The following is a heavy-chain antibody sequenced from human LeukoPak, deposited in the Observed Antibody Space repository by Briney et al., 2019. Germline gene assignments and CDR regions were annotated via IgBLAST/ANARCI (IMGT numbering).Heavy chain of an antibody. CDR1: GFTFSNYW. J-gene: IGHJ5*02. D-gene: IGHD1-26*01. CDR2: IKKDGSDK. V-gene: IGHV3-7*01. CDR3: AGGGGSYH. Sequence: GGSLRLSCAASGFTFSNYWMTWVRQAPGKGLEWVANIKKDGSDKYYVDSVKGRFTISRDNAQNSLYLQMKSLRVEDTAVYYCAGGGGSYHWGQGTLVTVSS.